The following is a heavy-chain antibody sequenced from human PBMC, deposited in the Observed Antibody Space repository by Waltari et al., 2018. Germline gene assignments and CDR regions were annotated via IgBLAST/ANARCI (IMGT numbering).Heavy chain of an antibody. CDR2: IYYSGST. V-gene: IGHV4-39*07. CDR1: GGSISSSSYY. CDR3: ARAPLDASYYYYYMDV. Sequence: QLQLQESGPGLVKPSETLSLTCTVSGGSISSSSYYWCWIRQPPGKGLEWIGSIYYSGSTYYNPSLKSRVTISVDTSKNQFSLKLSSVTAADTAVYYCARAPLDASYYYYYMDVWGKGTTVTISS. D-gene: IGHD3-3*01. J-gene: IGHJ6*03.